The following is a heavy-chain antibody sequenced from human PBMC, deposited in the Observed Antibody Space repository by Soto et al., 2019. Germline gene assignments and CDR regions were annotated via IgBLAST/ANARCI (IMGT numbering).Heavy chain of an antibody. J-gene: IGHJ6*02. CDR2: INHSGST. CDR3: ARGVVVPAAIRACMDV. CDR1: GGSLSGYY. Sequence: PSETLSLTCAVYGGSLSGYYWSWIRQPPGKGLEWIGEINHSGSTNYNPSLKSRVTISVDTSKNQFSLKLSSVTAADTAVYYCARGVVVPAAIRACMDVWGQGTTVTVSS. V-gene: IGHV4-34*01. D-gene: IGHD2-2*01.